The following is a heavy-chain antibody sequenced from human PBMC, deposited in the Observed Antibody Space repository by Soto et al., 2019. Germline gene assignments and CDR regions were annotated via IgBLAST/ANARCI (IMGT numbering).Heavy chain of an antibody. CDR2: IWYDGSNK. Sequence: GGSLRLSCAASGFTFSSYGMHWVRQAPGKGLEWVAVIWYDGSNKYYADSVKGRFTISRDNSKNTLYLQMNSLRAEDTAVYYCARDAKYCSGGSCYRFFDYWGQGTLVTVSS. CDR3: ARDAKYCSGGSCYRFFDY. D-gene: IGHD2-15*01. J-gene: IGHJ4*02. CDR1: GFTFSSYG. V-gene: IGHV3-33*01.